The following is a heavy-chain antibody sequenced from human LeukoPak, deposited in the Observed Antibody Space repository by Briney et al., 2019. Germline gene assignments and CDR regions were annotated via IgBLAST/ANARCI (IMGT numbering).Heavy chain of an antibody. J-gene: IGHJ4*02. Sequence: PGGSLRLSCAASGFTFSSYGMHWVRQAPGKGLEWVAFIRYDGSNKYYADSVKGRFTISRDNSKNTLYLQMNSLRAEDTAVYYCAKEAVPAATYHFDYWGQGTLVTVSS. CDR1: GFTFSSYG. D-gene: IGHD2-2*01. CDR2: IRYDGSNK. CDR3: AKEAVPAATYHFDY. V-gene: IGHV3-30*02.